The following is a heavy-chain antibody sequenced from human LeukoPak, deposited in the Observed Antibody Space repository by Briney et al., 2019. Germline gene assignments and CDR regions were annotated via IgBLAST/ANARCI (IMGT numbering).Heavy chain of an antibody. D-gene: IGHD6-19*01. V-gene: IGHV3-33*06. CDR2: IWYDGSNK. Sequence: GGSLRLSCAASGLTFSSYGMHWVRQAPGKGLEWVAVIWYDGSNKYYADSVKGRFTISRDTPKNTLYLQMNSLRAEDTAVYYCAKLFGGWYSSGWYGDYWGQGTLVTVSS. J-gene: IGHJ4*02. CDR3: AKLFGGWYSSGWYGDY. CDR1: GLTFSSYG.